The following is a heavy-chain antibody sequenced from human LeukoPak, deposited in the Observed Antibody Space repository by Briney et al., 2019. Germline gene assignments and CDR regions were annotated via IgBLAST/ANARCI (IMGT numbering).Heavy chain of an antibody. CDR1: GFTFDDYA. Sequence: GGSLRLSCAASGFTFDDYAMHWVRQAPGKGLEWVSGISWNSGSIGYADSVKGRFTISRDNAKNSLYLQMNSLRAEDTALYYCAKDLDDILTGYYLSGAFDIWGQGTMVTVSS. CDR2: ISWNSGSI. D-gene: IGHD3-9*01. J-gene: IGHJ3*02. V-gene: IGHV3-9*01. CDR3: AKDLDDILTGYYLSGAFDI.